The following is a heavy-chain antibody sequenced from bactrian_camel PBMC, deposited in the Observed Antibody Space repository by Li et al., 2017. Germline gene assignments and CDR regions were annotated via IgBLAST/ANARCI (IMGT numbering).Heavy chain of an antibody. CDR3: ATEPEAGYAGAYVY. J-gene: IGHJ4*01. CDR1: GFTFSNYG. V-gene: IGHV3S40*01. CDR2: IEDGGGKT. Sequence: VQLVESGGGLVRPGGSLRLSCAASGFTFSNYGMYWVRQAPGKGLEWVSSIEDGGGKTVYKESVKGRFTISRDNAKNTVYLQMDSLKPEDTALYYCATEPEAGYAGAYVYWGQGTQVTVS. D-gene: IGHD1*01.